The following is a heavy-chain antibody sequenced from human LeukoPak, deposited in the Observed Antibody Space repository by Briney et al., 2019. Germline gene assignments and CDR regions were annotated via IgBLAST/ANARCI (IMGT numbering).Heavy chain of an antibody. CDR3: AREYCSSTSCYDGEIDY. J-gene: IGHJ4*02. CDR1: GFTFSSYA. D-gene: IGHD2-2*01. Sequence: HPGRSMRLSCAASGFTFSSYAMHWVRQAPGKGLEWVAVISYDGSNKYYADSVKGRFTISRDNSKNTLYLQMNSLRAEDTAVYYCAREYCSSTSCYDGEIDYWGQGTLVTVSS. V-gene: IGHV3-30-3*01. CDR2: ISYDGSNK.